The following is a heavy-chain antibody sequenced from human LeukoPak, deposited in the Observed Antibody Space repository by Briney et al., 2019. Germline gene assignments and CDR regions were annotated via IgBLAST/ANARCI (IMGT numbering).Heavy chain of an antibody. D-gene: IGHD7-27*01. V-gene: IGHV1-69*05. CDR3: ARTTGDHYYYYYMDV. Sequence: ASVKVSFKASGGTFSSYAISWVRQAPGQGRECMGGIIPIFGTANYTQKCQGSVTITTDESTSTAYMELRSLSSEDTAVYYCARTTGDHYYYYYMDVWGKGTTVTVSS. CDR2: IIPIFGTA. J-gene: IGHJ6*03. CDR1: GGTFSSYA.